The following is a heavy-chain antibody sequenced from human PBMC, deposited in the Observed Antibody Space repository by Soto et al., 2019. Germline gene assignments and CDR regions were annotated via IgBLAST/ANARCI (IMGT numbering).Heavy chain of an antibody. V-gene: IGHV6-1*01. J-gene: IGHJ4*02. D-gene: IGHD1-7*01. CDR2: TYYRYKWYN. CDR1: GDSVSSHSAA. CDR3: ARDIKTGSTAVTDY. Sequence: SQTLSRTSAISGDSVSSHSAAWNWTRQSPSGGLGWIGMTYYRYKWYNDYAVSVNSRITITPDTSKSQFSLQLNPVTSEDTAVYYCARDIKTGSTAVTDYWGQGTKVTVSS.